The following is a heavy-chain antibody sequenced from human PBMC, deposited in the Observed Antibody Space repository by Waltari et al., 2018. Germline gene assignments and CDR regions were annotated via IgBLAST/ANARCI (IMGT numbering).Heavy chain of an antibody. D-gene: IGHD6-13*01. CDR1: GYTFTSYD. J-gene: IGHJ4*02. V-gene: IGHV1-8*03. CDR3: ARGLLSIPSSSWYYFDS. Sequence: QVQLVQSGAEVKKPGASVKVSCKASGYTFTSYDINWVRQATGQGLEWMGWMNPNIGNTGYAQKFQGRVTITRNTSISTAYMELSSLRSEDTAVYYCARGLLSIPSSSWYYFDSWGQGTLVTVSS. CDR2: MNPNIGNT.